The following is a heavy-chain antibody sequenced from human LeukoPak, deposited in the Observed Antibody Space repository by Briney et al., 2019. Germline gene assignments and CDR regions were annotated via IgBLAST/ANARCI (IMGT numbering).Heavy chain of an antibody. CDR3: ATIQEGYDLWTRRFDY. D-gene: IGHD3-3*01. V-gene: IGHV1-8*01. CDR1: GYTFTSYD. Sequence: ASVKVSCKASGYTFTSYDINWVRQAPGQGLEWMGWMNPNTVNTVYAQNFQCRVPMTRTTSLSTAYMELSSLRSEDTAVYYCATIQEGYDLWTRRFDYWGQGTLVTVSS. CDR2: MNPNTVNT. J-gene: IGHJ4*02.